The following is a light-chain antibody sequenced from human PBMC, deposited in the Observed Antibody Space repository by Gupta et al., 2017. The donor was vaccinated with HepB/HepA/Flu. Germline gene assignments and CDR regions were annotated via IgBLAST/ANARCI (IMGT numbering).Light chain of an antibody. Sequence: SVLTQPPSVSAAPGQKVTISCSGSSSNIGNNYVSWYQPLPGTAPKLLIYEDNKRPSGIPDRFSGSKSGTAATLGITGLQTGDEADYYCGAWDSSMNEVFGGGTKLTVL. CDR2: EDN. J-gene: IGLJ3*02. CDR1: SSNIGNNY. CDR3: GAWDSSMNEV. V-gene: IGLV1-51*01.